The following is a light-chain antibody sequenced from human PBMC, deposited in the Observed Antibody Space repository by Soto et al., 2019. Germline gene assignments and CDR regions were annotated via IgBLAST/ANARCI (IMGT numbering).Light chain of an antibody. CDR3: SSFTISSTWV. CDR2: LNSDGSH. CDR1: SGHSSYA. Sequence: QPVLTQSPSASASLGASVKLTCTLSSGHSSYAIAWHQQQPEKGPRYLMKLNSDGSHSKGDGIPDRFSGSSSGAERYLTISSLQSEDEADYFCSSFTISSTWVFGGGTKVTVL. J-gene: IGLJ3*02. V-gene: IGLV4-69*01.